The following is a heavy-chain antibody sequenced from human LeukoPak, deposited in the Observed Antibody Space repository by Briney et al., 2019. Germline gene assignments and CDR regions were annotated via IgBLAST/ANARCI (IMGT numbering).Heavy chain of an antibody. Sequence: PGGSLRLSCAASGFTFSSYSMNWVRQAPGKGLEWVSYISSSNNTIYYADSVKGRFTISRDNANNSLFLQMYGLRDEDTSIYYCARDPVGYTSPSSDYWGQGTLVTVSS. CDR3: ARDPVGYTSPSSDY. CDR1: GFTFSSYS. V-gene: IGHV3-48*02. CDR2: ISSSNNTI. D-gene: IGHD2-2*01. J-gene: IGHJ4*02.